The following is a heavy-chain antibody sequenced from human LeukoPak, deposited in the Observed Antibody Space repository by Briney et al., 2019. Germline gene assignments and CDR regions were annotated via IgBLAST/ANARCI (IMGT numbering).Heavy chain of an antibody. J-gene: IGHJ4*02. CDR2: INHSGST. CDR1: GGSFSGYY. V-gene: IGHV4-34*01. Sequence: SETLSLTCAVYGGSFSGYYWSWIRQPPGKGLEWIGEINHSGSTNYNPSLKSRVTISVDTSKNQFSLKLSSVTAADTAVYYCARVYTAAQGIDYWGQGTLVTVSS. D-gene: IGHD5-18*01. CDR3: ARVYTAAQGIDY.